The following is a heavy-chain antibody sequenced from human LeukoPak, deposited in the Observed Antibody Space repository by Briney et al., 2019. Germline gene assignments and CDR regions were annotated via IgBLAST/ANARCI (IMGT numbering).Heavy chain of an antibody. V-gene: IGHV3-23*01. CDR1: GFTFGDYA. CDR2: LSGSGAST. CDR3: ARDVNGGY. D-gene: IGHD2-8*01. Sequence: PGGSLRLSCVASGFTFGDYAMSWVRQAPGKGLEWVSGLSGSGASTFYADSVKGRFTISRDNFKNTLYLQMNSLRAEDTAVYYCARDVNGGYWGQGTLVTVSS. J-gene: IGHJ4*02.